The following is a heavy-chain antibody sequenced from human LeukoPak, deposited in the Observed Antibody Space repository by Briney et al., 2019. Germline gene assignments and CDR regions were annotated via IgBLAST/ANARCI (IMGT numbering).Heavy chain of an antibody. CDR1: GFTVSSSY. CDR3: AGAVTVANPYFFYYGMDV. CDR2: IYSGGNT. J-gene: IGHJ6*02. V-gene: IGHV3-66*01. Sequence: GGSLRLSCAASGFTVSSSYMTWVRQAPGKGLEWVSVIYSGGNTYYADSVKGRFTISRDNSKNTLYLQMNSLRAEDTAVYYCAGAVTVANPYFFYYGMDVWGQGTTVTVSS. D-gene: IGHD4-23*01.